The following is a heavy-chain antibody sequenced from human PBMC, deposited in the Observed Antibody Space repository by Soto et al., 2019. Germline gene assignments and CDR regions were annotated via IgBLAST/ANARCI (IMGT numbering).Heavy chain of an antibody. J-gene: IGHJ6*02. V-gene: IGHV4-38-2*01. CDR3: AGATSTTSYGMDV. D-gene: IGHD2-2*01. Sequence: TLSLTCAVSGYSIRSAYYWGWIRQPPGKGLEWIGSIYQSGTTYYNPSLKSRVTISVDTSKNQVSLNLTSVTAADTVLYYCAGATSTTSYGMDVWGQGTTVTVSS. CDR2: IYQSGTT. CDR1: GYSIRSAYY.